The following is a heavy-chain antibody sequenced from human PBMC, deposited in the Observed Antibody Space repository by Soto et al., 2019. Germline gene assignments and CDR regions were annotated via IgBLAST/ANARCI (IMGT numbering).Heavy chain of an antibody. CDR1: GFTFSSCA. CDR2: ISDSGGRT. Sequence: GGALRLSCAASGFTFSSCAMTWVRQAPGKGLEWVSGISDSGGRTYYADSVKGRFTISRDNSKNTLYLQMNSLRAEDTAVYYCAKDLYSSGSPRVFDYWCQGTLVT. CDR3: AKDLYSSGSPRVFDY. D-gene: IGHD6-19*01. V-gene: IGHV3-23*01. J-gene: IGHJ4*02.